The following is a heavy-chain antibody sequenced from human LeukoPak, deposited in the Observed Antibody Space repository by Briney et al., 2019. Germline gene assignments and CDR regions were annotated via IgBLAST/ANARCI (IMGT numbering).Heavy chain of an antibody. CDR2: ISGSGGST. Sequence: GGSLRLSCAVSGISLSNYGMSWVRQAPGKGLEWVAGISGSGGSTNYADSVKGRFTISGDNPKNTLYLQMNRLRAEDTAVYFCAKRGVVIRVILVGFHKEAYYFDSWGQGALVTVSS. D-gene: IGHD3-22*01. CDR1: GISLSNYG. V-gene: IGHV3-23*01. J-gene: IGHJ4*02. CDR3: AKRGVVIRVILVGFHKEAYYFDS.